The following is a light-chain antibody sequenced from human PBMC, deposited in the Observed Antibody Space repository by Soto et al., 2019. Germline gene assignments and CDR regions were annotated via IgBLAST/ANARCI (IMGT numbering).Light chain of an antibody. CDR2: GAS. CDR1: QSLRSN. CDR3: QQYNDWHPIT. V-gene: IGKV3-15*01. J-gene: IGKJ5*01. Sequence: EIVMTQSPATLSVSPGERATLSCRASQSLRSNLAWYQQKPGQAPRLLIYGASTRATGIPARFSGSGSGTEFTLTISSLQSEDFAVYYCQQYNDWHPITFGQGTRLEIK.